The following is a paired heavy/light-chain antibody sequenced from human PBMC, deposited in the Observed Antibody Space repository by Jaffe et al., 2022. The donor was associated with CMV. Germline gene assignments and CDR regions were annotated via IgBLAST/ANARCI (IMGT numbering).Light chain of an antibody. CDR2: AAS. Sequence: DIQMTQSPSSVSASVGDRVTITCRASQGISSWLAWYQQKPGKAPKLLIYAASSLQSGVPSRFSGSGSGTDFTLTISSLQPEDFATYYCQQANSFPTFGGGTKVEIK. CDR3: QQANSFPT. J-gene: IGKJ4*01. CDR1: QGISSW. V-gene: IGKV1-12*01.
Heavy chain of an antibody. V-gene: IGHV3-48*02. CDR3: ARIPRDYDYGDYEPLYYYYYGMDV. J-gene: IGHJ6*02. Sequence: EVQLVESGGGLVQPGGSLRLSCAASGFTFSSYSMNWVRQAPGKGLEWVSYISSSSSTIYYADSVKGRFTISRDNAKNSLYLQMNSLRDEDTAVYYCARIPRDYDYGDYEPLYYYYYGMDVWGQGTTVTVSS. CDR2: ISSSSSTI. CDR1: GFTFSSYS. D-gene: IGHD4-17*01.